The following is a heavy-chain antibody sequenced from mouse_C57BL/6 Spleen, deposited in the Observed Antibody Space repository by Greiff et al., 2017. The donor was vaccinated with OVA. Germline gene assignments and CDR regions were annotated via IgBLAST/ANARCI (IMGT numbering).Heavy chain of an antibody. Sequence: VQLQQSGPELVKPGASVKISCKASGYAFSSSWMNWVKQRPGKGLEWIGRIYPGDGDTNYNGKFKGKATLTADKSSSTAYMQLSSLTSEDSAVYFCARFYYSNYDWYFDVWGTGTTVTVSS. J-gene: IGHJ1*03. CDR2: IYPGDGDT. D-gene: IGHD2-5*01. V-gene: IGHV1-82*01. CDR1: GYAFSSSW. CDR3: ARFYYSNYDWYFDV.